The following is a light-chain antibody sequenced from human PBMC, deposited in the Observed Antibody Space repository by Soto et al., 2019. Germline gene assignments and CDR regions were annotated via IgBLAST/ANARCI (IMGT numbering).Light chain of an antibody. CDR2: DAS. CDR3: QQRSNWPPYT. J-gene: IGKJ2*01. CDR1: QSVSSY. Sequence: EIVLTQSPATLSLSPGERATLSCRASQSVSSYLAWYQQKPGQAPRLLIYDASNRATGIPAGFSGSGSGTDFTLTISSLEPEDFAVYYCQQRSNWPPYTFDQGTKLEIK. V-gene: IGKV3-11*01.